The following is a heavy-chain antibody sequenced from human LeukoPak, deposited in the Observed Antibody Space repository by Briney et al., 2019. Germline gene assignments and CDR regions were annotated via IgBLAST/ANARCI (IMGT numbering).Heavy chain of an antibody. CDR3: ARDADEYCSSTTCRGGSFDI. CDR1: GFTFSNYN. Sequence: GGSLRLSCATSGFTFSNYNMHWVRQAPGKGLEWVAVIWYDGSNKYYADSVKGRFTISRDNSKNTLYLQMNSLRAEDTAVYYCARDADEYCSSTTCRGGSFDIWGQGTMVTVSS. V-gene: IGHV3-33*08. CDR2: IWYDGSNK. J-gene: IGHJ3*02. D-gene: IGHD2-2*01.